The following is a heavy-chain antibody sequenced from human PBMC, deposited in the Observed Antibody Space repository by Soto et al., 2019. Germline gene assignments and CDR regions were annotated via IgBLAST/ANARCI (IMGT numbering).Heavy chain of an antibody. CDR2: LIPIFGTA. J-gene: IGHJ6*02. D-gene: IGHD1-26*01. Sequence: QVQLVQSGAEVKKPGSSVKVSCKASGGTFSSYAISWVRQAPGQGLEWMGGLIPIFGTANYAQKFQGRVTITADESTSTAYMELSSLRSEDTAVYYCARDLRGELLFGGYYYYGMDVWGQGTTVTVSS. V-gene: IGHV1-69*01. CDR1: GGTFSSYA. CDR3: ARDLRGELLFGGYYYYGMDV.